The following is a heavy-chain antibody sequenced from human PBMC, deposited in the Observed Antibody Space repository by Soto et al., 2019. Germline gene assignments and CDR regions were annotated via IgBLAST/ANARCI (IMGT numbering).Heavy chain of an antibody. V-gene: IGHV3-74*01. CDR2: IDPYDTGI. D-gene: IGHD2-15*01. Sequence: EVQLVESGGGLVQPGGSLRLSCAASGFAFSSEWMHWVRQATGKGLVWVSRIDPYDTGITYADSVKGRFTISRDNAKNTLYLQINSLIAEDTAVYYCTTDTFGARNSWGQGTRVTVSS. J-gene: IGHJ4*02. CDR1: GFAFSSEW. CDR3: TTDTFGARNS.